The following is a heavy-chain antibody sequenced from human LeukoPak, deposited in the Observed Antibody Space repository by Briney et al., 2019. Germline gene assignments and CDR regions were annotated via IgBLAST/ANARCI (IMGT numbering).Heavy chain of an antibody. D-gene: IGHD2-21*02. CDR2: ISSSSSSI. J-gene: IGHJ4*02. Sequence: GGSLRPSCTASAFTLSTYNMNWVRQAPGKGLEWVSYISSSSSSIYYADSVKGRSTISRDNAKNTVYLQINSLRAEDTAVYYCARVSPEIVVVTGTGAPDYWGQGTLVTVSS. CDR3: ARVSPEIVVVTGTGAPDY. CDR1: AFTLSTYN. V-gene: IGHV3-48*01.